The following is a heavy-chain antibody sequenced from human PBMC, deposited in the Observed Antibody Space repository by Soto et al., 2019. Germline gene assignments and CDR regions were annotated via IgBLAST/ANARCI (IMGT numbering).Heavy chain of an antibody. CDR1: GFTFSSYA. Sequence: EVQLLESGGGLVQPGGSLGLSCAASGFTFSSYAMSWVRQAPGKGLEWVSSIDSSGGRTHYADSVRGRFTISRENSKYAMYLQMNSLRGEDTAVYYCARHVDYYYGMDVWGQGTTVTVSS. CDR2: IDSSGGRT. J-gene: IGHJ6*02. V-gene: IGHV3-23*01. CDR3: ARHVDYYYGMDV.